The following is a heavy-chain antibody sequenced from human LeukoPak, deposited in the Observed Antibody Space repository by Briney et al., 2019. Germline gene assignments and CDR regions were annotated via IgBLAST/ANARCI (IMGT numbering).Heavy chain of an antibody. Sequence: SETLSLTCTVSGGSISSSSYYWGWIRQPPGKGLEWIVSIYYSGSTYYNPSLKSRVTISVDTSKNQFSLKLSSVTAADTAVYYCARDFSRIYDSSGYRTTGSAFDIWGQGTMVTVSS. CDR2: IYYSGST. CDR3: ARDFSRIYDSSGYRTTGSAFDI. D-gene: IGHD3-22*01. V-gene: IGHV4-39*07. CDR1: GGSISSSSYY. J-gene: IGHJ3*02.